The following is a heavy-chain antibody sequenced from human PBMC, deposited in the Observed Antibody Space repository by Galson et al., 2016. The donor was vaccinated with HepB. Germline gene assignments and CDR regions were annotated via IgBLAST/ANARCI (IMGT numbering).Heavy chain of an antibody. CDR2: IYFSGIT. D-gene: IGHD3-3*01. V-gene: IGHV4-31*03. CDR1: GGSINIDGYY. CDR3: ARYDFWSGCPVD. J-gene: IGHJ4*02. Sequence: TLSLTCTVSGGSINIDGYYWSWIRQLPGKGLEWIGYIYFSGITYYSPSLKSRVSISVDTSENRFSLDLRSVTAADTAVYYCARYDFWSGCPVDWGQGTLVTVSS.